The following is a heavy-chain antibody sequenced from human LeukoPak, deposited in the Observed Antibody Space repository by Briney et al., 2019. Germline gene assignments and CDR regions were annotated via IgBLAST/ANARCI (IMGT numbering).Heavy chain of an antibody. D-gene: IGHD3-10*01. Sequence: ASVKVSCKASGYTFNNYVIHWVRQAPGQRLEWMGWINAGNGNTKYSQEFQGRLTITRDTSASTAYMELSSLRFEDMAVYYCARAKPKNMVRGLIMRRESRYYFDYWGQGTLVTVSS. V-gene: IGHV1-3*03. CDR2: INAGNGNT. J-gene: IGHJ4*02. CDR3: ARAKPKNMVRGLIMRRESRYYFDY. CDR1: GYTFNNYV.